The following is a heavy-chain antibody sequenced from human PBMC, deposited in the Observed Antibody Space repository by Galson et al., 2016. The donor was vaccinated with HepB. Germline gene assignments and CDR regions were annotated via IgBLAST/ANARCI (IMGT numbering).Heavy chain of an antibody. D-gene: IGHD2-2*01. V-gene: IGHV3-30-3*01. CDR3: AKDIQMGVPAAFDY. Sequence: SLRLSCAASGFRFSRYGMHWVRQAPGKGLEWVAMISYDGSNEYYADSVKGRVTISRDNSKNSPYLQMNSLRAEDTAVYFCAKDIQMGVPAAFDYWGQGTLVTVSS. CDR1: GFRFSRYG. CDR2: ISYDGSNE. J-gene: IGHJ4*02.